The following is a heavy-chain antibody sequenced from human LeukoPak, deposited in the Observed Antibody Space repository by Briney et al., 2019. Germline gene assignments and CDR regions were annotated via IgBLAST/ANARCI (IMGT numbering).Heavy chain of an antibody. V-gene: IGHV3-7*04. D-gene: IGHD7-27*01. CDR3: GRFTRSGDSVY. CDR1: GFTFSSYW. CDR2: IKQDGSEK. J-gene: IGHJ4*02. Sequence: GSLRLSCAASGFTFSSYWMSWVRQAPGKGLEWVANIKQDGSEKQYVDSVKGRFAISRDNAENSLYLQMNSLKAEDTAVYYCGRFTRSGDSVYWGQGTLVTVSS.